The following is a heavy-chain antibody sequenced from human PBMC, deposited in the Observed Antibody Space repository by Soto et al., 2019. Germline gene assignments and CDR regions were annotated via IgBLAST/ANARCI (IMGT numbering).Heavy chain of an antibody. CDR3: AKGLRSYYAMEV. CDR2: TYYRSKWYN. V-gene: IGHV6-1*01. J-gene: IGHJ6*02. D-gene: IGHD3-10*01. CDR1: GDSVSRNNAA. Sequence: PSQTLSLTCVISGDSVSRNNAAWNWIRQSPSRGLEWLGRTYYRSKWYNDYAVSMESRITISPDTSKNQFSLQLNSVTPEDTAVYYCAKGLRSYYAMEVWGQGSTVTVSS.